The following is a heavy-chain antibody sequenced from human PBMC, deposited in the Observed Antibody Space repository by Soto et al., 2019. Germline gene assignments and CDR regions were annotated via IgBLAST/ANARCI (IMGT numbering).Heavy chain of an antibody. CDR1: GFTFSDYG. D-gene: IGHD4-17*01. CDR3: ARPKASTVTDFDI. J-gene: IGHJ3*02. CDR2: ISYDGTNK. Sequence: QVQLMESGGGVVQPGRSLRLSCAASGFTFSDYGMHWVRQAPGKGLEWVAAISYDGTNKYYADSVKGRFTISRDNSKNTLYLQVNSLRAEDTAVYYCARPKASTVTDFDIWGQGTMVTVSS. V-gene: IGHV3-30*03.